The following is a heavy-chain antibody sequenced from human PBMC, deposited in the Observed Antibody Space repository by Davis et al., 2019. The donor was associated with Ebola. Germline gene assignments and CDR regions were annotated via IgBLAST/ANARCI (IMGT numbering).Heavy chain of an antibody. CDR2: FRSKANSYAT. J-gene: IGHJ4*02. Sequence: PGGSLRLSCAASGFTFSGSAVHWVRQASGRGLEWVGRFRSKANSYATAYAASVKGRFTISRDDSKNTAYLLMNSLKTEDTALYYCSCSGSPFDYWGQGTLVTVSS. V-gene: IGHV3-73*01. CDR3: SCSGSPFDY. CDR1: GFTFSGSA. D-gene: IGHD1-26*01.